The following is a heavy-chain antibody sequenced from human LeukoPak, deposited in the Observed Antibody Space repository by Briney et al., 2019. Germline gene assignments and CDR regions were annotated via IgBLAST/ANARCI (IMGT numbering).Heavy chain of an antibody. CDR3: AKGPYEWELRAEVYYYYYYMDV. D-gene: IGHD1-26*01. V-gene: IGHV3-48*01. Sequence: GGSLRLSCAASGFTFSSYSMNWVRQAPGKGLEWLSYISSTIYYADSVKGRFTISRDNSKNTLYLQMNSLRAEDTAVYYCAKGPYEWELRAEVYYYYYYMDVWGKGTTVTVSS. CDR1: GFTFSSYS. J-gene: IGHJ6*03. CDR2: ISSTI.